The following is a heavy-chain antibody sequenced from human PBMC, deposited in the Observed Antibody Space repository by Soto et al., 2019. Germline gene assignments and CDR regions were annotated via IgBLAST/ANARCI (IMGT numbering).Heavy chain of an antibody. D-gene: IGHD3-10*01. CDR2: FDPEDGET. Sequence: ASVKVSCKVSGYTLTELSMHWVRQAPGKGLEWMGGFDPEDGETIYAQKFQGRVTMTEGTSTDTAYMELSSLRSEDTAVYYCATIRVSEGPMFDYWGQGTLVTVSS. V-gene: IGHV1-24*01. CDR1: GYTLTELS. CDR3: ATIRVSEGPMFDY. J-gene: IGHJ4*02.